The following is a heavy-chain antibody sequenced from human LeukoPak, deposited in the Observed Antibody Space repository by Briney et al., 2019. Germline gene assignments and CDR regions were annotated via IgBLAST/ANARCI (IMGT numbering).Heavy chain of an antibody. Sequence: SETLSLTCTVSGGSISSGGYYWSWIRQPPGKGLEWIGRIYTSGSTNYNPSLKSRVTISVDTSKNQFSLKLSSVTAADTAVYYCASEEYSSSWWGQGTLVTVSS. CDR2: IYTSGST. CDR3: ASEEYSSSW. CDR1: GGSISSGGYY. J-gene: IGHJ4*02. D-gene: IGHD6-6*01. V-gene: IGHV4-61*02.